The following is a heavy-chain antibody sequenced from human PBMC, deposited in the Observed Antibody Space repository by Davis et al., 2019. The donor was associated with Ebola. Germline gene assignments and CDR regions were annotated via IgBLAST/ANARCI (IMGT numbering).Heavy chain of an antibody. D-gene: IGHD3-22*01. J-gene: IGHJ3*02. CDR3: ARDMENDSSGYYSTDAFDI. CDR2: IWYDGSNK. Sequence: GESLKISCAASGFTFSSYGMHWVRQAPGKGLEWVAVIWYDGSNKYYADSVKGRFTISRDNSKNTLYLQMNSLRAEDTAVYYCARDMENDSSGYYSTDAFDIWGQGTMVTVSS. V-gene: IGHV3-33*08. CDR1: GFTFSSYG.